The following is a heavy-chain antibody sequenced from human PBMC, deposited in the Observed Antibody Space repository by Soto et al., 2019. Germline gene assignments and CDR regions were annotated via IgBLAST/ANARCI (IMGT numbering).Heavy chain of an antibody. D-gene: IGHD3-22*01. V-gene: IGHV4-59*06. Sequence: PSETLSLTCTVSGGSISSYYWSWIRQHPGKGLEWIGYIYYSGSTYYNPSLKSRVTISVDTSKNQFSLKLSSVTAADTAVYYCATYYYDSSGYYYIDYWGQGTLVTVSS. CDR1: GGSISSYY. J-gene: IGHJ4*02. CDR3: ATYYYDSSGYYYIDY. CDR2: IYYSGST.